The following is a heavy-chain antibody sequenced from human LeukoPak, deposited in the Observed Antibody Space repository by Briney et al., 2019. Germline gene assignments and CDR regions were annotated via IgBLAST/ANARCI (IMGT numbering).Heavy chain of an antibody. Sequence: PGGSLRLSCAASGFTFSSYWMSWVRQAPGKGLEWVANIKKDGSEKYYVDSVKGRFTISRDNAKNSLYLQMNSPRAEDAAVYYCSRDIGIWNYHCFDPWCQGTLVTVSS. D-gene: IGHD1-7*01. CDR2: IKKDGSEK. CDR1: GFTFSSYW. J-gene: IGHJ5*02. CDR3: SRDIGIWNYHCFDP. V-gene: IGHV3-7*03.